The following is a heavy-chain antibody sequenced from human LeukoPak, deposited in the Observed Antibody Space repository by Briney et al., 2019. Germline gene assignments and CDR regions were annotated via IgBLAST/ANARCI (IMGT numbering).Heavy chain of an antibody. D-gene: IGHD1-26*01. CDR3: ARGVYGSQDY. J-gene: IGHJ4*02. CDR2: IYHSGST. V-gene: IGHV4-38-2*02. Sequence: SETLSLTCTVSGYSISSGYYWGWIRQPPGKGLEWIGSIYHSGSTYYNPSLKSRVTISVDTSKNHFSLELTSVTATDTAVYYCARGVYGSQDYWGQGTLVTVSS. CDR1: GYSISSGYY.